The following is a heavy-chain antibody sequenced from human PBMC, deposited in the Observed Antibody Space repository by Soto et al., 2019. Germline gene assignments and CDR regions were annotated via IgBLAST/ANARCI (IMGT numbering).Heavy chain of an antibody. V-gene: IGHV3-30*18. CDR2: ISYDGSDK. J-gene: IGHJ4*02. D-gene: IGHD2-2*02. CDR1: GFTFNTYG. Sequence: QDHLVESGGGVVQPGTSLRLSCAASGFTFNTYGMHWVRQAPGNVLEWVAVISYDGSDKFYADSVKGRFTISRDNSKNTLYLQMSSLRPDDTAIYYCAKSPNFYCSSPNCYKYYFDYWGQGTLVTVSS. CDR3: AKSPNFYCSSPNCYKYYFDY.